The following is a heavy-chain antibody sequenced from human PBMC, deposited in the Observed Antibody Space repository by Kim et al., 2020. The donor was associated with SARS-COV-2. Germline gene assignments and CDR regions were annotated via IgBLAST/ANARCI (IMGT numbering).Heavy chain of an antibody. CDR3: ARVNVLRFLEWLSKDLNWFDP. CDR1: GYTFTSYA. D-gene: IGHD3-3*01. J-gene: IGHJ5*02. Sequence: ASVKVSCKASGYTFTSYAMNWVRQAPGQGLEWMGWINTNTGNPTYAQGFTGRFVFSLDTSVSTAYLQISSLKAEDTAVYYCARVNVLRFLEWLSKDLNWFDPWGQGTLVTVSS. CDR2: INTNTGNP. V-gene: IGHV7-4-1*02.